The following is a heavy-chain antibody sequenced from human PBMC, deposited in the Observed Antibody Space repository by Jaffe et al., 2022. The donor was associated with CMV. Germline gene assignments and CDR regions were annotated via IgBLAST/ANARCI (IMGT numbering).Heavy chain of an antibody. CDR2: IFYSGTM. J-gene: IGHJ4*02. V-gene: IGHV4-39*01. CDR1: GASISSSTYY. D-gene: IGHD6-25*01. Sequence: QLQLQESGPGLVQPSETLSLTCTVSGASISSSTYYWGWIRQPPGKGLEWIGTIFYSGTMYYNPSLQSRVSTSIDTSKNQVSLKLNSVTAADTAVYYCARLLAVSSGWPSAPSYYFDYWGQGTLVTVSS. CDR3: ARLLAVSSGWPSAPSYYFDY.